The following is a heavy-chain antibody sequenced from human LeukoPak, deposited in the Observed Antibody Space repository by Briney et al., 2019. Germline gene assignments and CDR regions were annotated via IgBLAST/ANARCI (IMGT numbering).Heavy chain of an antibody. CDR2: INPNSGGT. V-gene: IGHV1-2*02. CDR1: GGTFSSYT. Sequence: ASVKVSCKTSGGTFSSYTITWVRQAPGQGLEWMGWINPNSGGTNYAQKFQGRVTMTRDTSISTAYMELSRLRSDDTAVYYCARDLDDSSGYTDYWGQGTLVTVSS. D-gene: IGHD3-22*01. J-gene: IGHJ4*02. CDR3: ARDLDDSSGYTDY.